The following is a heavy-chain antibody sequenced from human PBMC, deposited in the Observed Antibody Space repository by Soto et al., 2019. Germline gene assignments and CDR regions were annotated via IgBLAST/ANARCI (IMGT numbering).Heavy chain of an antibody. J-gene: IGHJ5*02. D-gene: IGHD6-19*01. CDR1: GFTFSGAW. CDR2: IKSKSYGGTT. Sequence: PGGSLRLSCAASGFTFSGAWMSWVRQAPGGGQEWVGRIKSKSYGGTTDYTAPVKGRFTISRDYSKKTLTLQMNSLKTEDTGVYYCITDQDFVGWLVPSWGQGTLVTVSS. V-gene: IGHV3-15*01. CDR3: ITDQDFVGWLVPS.